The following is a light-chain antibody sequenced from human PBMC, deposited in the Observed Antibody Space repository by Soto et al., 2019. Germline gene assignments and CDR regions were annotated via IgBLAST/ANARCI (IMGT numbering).Light chain of an antibody. CDR2: DTT. J-gene: IGKJ1*01. CDR1: QSVASQ. CDR3: QQRYSWPRT. Sequence: EIVLTQSPATLSLSPGERATLSCRASQSVASQLSWYQHKPGQAPGLLIYDTTNRSPGIPATFSGSWSAIDFTLTISSREPGDFAVYYCQQRYSWPRTFGQGRKAEIK. V-gene: IGKV3-11*01.